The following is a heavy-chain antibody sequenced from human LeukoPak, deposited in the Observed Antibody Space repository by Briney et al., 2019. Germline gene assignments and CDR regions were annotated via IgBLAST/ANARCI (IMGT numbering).Heavy chain of an antibody. CDR1: GFTFDDYA. D-gene: IGHD1-26*01. J-gene: IGHJ3*02. V-gene: IGHV3-9*03. CDR3: AKASIVDAFDI. Sequence: PGGSLTLSCAASGFTFDDYAMHWVRQAPGKGLEWVSGISWNSGSIGYADSVKGRFTISRDNAKNSLYLQMNSLRAEDMALYYCAKASIVDAFDIWGQGTMVTVSS. CDR2: ISWNSGSI.